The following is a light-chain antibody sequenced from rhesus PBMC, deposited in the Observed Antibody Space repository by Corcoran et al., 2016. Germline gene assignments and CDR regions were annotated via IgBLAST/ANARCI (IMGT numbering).Light chain of an antibody. CDR1: QGISSY. CDR3: QQGNSNPRT. J-gene: IGKJ1*01. CDR2: YAN. Sequence: DIQMSQSPSSLSASVGDRVTITCRASQGISSYLNWYQQKPGKAPKLLIYYANSLASGVPSRVSGSGSGTEFTLTISCLQPEDVATYYCQQGNSNPRTFGQGTKVEIK. V-gene: IGKV1-32*02.